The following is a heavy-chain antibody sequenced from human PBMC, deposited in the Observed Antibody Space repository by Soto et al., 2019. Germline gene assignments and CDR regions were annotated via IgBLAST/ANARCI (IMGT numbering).Heavy chain of an antibody. V-gene: IGHV1-3*05. Sequence: QVQLVQSGAEEKKPGASVKVSCKASGYTFTSYAMHWMRQAPGQRLEWMGWINAGNGNTKYSQKFQGRVTITRDTSASTAYMELSSLRSVDTAVYYCARGIAPYYFDYWRQGTLVTVSS. CDR1: GYTFTSYA. D-gene: IGHD6-13*01. CDR3: ARGIAPYYFDY. CDR2: INAGNGNT. J-gene: IGHJ4*02.